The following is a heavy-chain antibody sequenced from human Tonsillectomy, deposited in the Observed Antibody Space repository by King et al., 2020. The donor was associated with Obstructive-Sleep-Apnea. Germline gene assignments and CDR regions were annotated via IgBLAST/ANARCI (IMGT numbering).Heavy chain of an antibody. D-gene: IGHD6-19*01. J-gene: IGHJ4*02. CDR2: ISYDGSNK. Sequence: VQLVESGGGAVQPGRSLRLSCAASGFTFSSYAMHWVRQAPGKGLEWVAVISYDGSNKYYTDSVKGRFTISRDNSKRTLYLQMNSLRAEDTAVYYCARGGYSSGWYKEVFFAYWGQGTLVTVSS. CDR3: ARGGYSSGWYKEVFFAY. CDR1: GFTFSSYA. V-gene: IGHV3-30-3*01.